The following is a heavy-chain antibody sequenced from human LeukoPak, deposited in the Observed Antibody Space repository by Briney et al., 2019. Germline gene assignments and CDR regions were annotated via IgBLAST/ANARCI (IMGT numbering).Heavy chain of an antibody. CDR3: AKTQYIAVAYFDY. Sequence: PGGSLRLSCAASGLTFSTYAMSWVRQAPGKGLEWVSAISGSDGTTHYADSVKGRFTISRDNSKNTLYLQMNSLKVEDTAVYYCAKTQYIAVAYFDYWGQGTLVTVSS. V-gene: IGHV3-23*01. D-gene: IGHD6-19*01. J-gene: IGHJ4*02. CDR2: ISGSDGTT. CDR1: GLTFSTYA.